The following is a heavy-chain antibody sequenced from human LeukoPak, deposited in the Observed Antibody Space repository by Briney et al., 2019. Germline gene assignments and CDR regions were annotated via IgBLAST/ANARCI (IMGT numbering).Heavy chain of an antibody. CDR3: ARARGGGIYDILTDDY. J-gene: IGHJ4*02. V-gene: IGHV1-69*05. D-gene: IGHD3-9*01. CDR1: GGTFSSYA. CDR2: IIPIFGTA. Sequence: SVKVSCKASGGTFSSYAISWVRQAPGQGLEWMGRIIPIFGTANYAQKFQGRVTTTTDESTSTAYMELSSLRSEDTAVYYCARARGGGIYDILTDDYWGQGTLVTVSS.